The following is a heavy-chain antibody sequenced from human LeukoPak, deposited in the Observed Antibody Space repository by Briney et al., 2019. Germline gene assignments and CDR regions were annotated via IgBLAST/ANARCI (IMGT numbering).Heavy chain of an antibody. V-gene: IGHV4-59*01. CDR1: GGSISSYY. CDR2: IYYSGST. CDR3: ARVPVSSGWYNPYYYYYMDV. D-gene: IGHD6-19*01. Sequence: SETLSLTCTVSGGSISSYYWSWIRPPPGKGLEWIGYIYYSGSTNYNPSLKSRVTISVDTSKNQSSLKLSSVTAADTAVYYCARVPVSSGWYNPYYYYYMDVWGKGTTVTVSS. J-gene: IGHJ6*03.